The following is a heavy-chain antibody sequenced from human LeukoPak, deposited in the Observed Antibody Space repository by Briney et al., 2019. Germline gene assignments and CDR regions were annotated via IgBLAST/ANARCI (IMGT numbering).Heavy chain of an antibody. Sequence: GGLVKPGGSLRLSCAASGFTFSSYSMNWVRQAPGKGLEWVSSISSSSSYIYYADSVKGRFTISRDNAKNSLYLQMNSLRAEDTAVYYCARVQGRVIPFDYWGQGTLVTVSS. D-gene: IGHD2-21*01. CDR1: GFTFSSYS. V-gene: IGHV3-21*01. CDR2: ISSSSSYI. CDR3: ARVQGRVIPFDY. J-gene: IGHJ4*02.